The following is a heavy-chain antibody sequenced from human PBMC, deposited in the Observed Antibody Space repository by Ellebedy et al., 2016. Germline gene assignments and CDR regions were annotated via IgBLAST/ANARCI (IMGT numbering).Heavy chain of an antibody. CDR1: GGSITTSGFY. V-gene: IGHV4-39*07. D-gene: IGHD1-26*01. CDR3: ARVVGAMNY. Sequence: SETLSLXCTVSGGSITTSGFYWGWIRQPPGKGLEWIGEINHSGSTNYNPSLKSRVTISVDTSKNQFSLKLSSVTAADTAVYYCARVVGAMNYWGQGTLVTVSS. CDR2: INHSGST. J-gene: IGHJ4*02.